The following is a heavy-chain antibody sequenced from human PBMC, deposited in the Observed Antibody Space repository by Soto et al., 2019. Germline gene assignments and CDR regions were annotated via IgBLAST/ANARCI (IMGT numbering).Heavy chain of an antibody. J-gene: IGHJ4*02. CDR2: IWYDGTKT. V-gene: IGHV3-33*01. CDR3: ARGAFFAASGLFDC. D-gene: IGHD6-13*01. CDR1: GFTFSTYG. Sequence: QVQLVESGGGVVQPGRSLRLSCAASGFTFSTYGMHWVRQAPGKGLEWVAVIWYDGTKTYYVDSVKGRFTISRDNSKNTLYLQMNSLRAEDTAVYYCARGAFFAASGLFDCWGQGTLVTVSS.